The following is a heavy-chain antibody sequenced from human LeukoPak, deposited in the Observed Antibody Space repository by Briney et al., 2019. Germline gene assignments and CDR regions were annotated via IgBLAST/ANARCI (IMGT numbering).Heavy chain of an antibody. D-gene: IGHD1-1*01. Sequence: ASVKVSCKASGYTFTSYGISWVRQAPGQGLEWMGWISAYNGNTNYAQKLQGRVTITTDTSTSTAYMELRSLRSDDTAVYYCARDRSNWKGDWFDPWGQGTLVTVSS. CDR3: ARDRSNWKGDWFDP. V-gene: IGHV1-18*01. CDR2: ISAYNGNT. CDR1: GYTFTSYG. J-gene: IGHJ5*02.